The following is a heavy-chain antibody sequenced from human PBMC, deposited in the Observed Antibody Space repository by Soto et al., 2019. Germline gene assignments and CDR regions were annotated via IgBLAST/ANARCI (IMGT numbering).Heavy chain of an antibody. V-gene: IGHV1-18*01. CDR2: VTTDKGTT. CDR1: GYTFTNFG. J-gene: IGHJ4*02. D-gene: IGHD3-10*01. CDR3: ATRSPTFYY. Sequence: QVQLVQSGPEVKKPGASVKVSCKTSGYTFTNFGISWVRQAPGQGLEWMGWVTTDKGTTTYAQKFQGRVTMTTDTSTSTAYMELRSLRPAQWAVYPCATRSPTFYYWGQGTLVTVSS.